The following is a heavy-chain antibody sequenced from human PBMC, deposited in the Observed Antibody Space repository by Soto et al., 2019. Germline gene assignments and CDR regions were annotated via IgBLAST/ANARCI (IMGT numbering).Heavy chain of an antibody. CDR3: ARRRITTFGVVITGYGMDV. D-gene: IGHD3-3*01. Sequence: QVQLQESGPGLVKPSGTLSLTCAVSGDSISNNNCWNWVRQPPGKGLEWIGEIYHSGTANYNPSLKSRVTISLDKSTNQFSLTLNSVTAADTAVYYCARRRITTFGVVITGYGMDVWGQGTTVTVSS. V-gene: IGHV4-4*02. CDR1: GDSISNNNC. J-gene: IGHJ6*02. CDR2: IYHSGTA.